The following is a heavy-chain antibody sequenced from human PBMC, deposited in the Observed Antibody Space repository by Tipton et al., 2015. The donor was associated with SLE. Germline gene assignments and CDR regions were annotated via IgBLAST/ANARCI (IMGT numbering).Heavy chain of an antibody. CDR3: ARALEMATYYFDY. CDR2: VYHSGSI. J-gene: IGHJ4*02. CDR1: GGSFNTHY. D-gene: IGHD5-24*01. V-gene: IGHV4-59*08. Sequence: GLVKPSETLSLTCTVSGGSFNTHYWSWIRQPPGRGLEWIGSVYHSGSIYFNPSVESRVTISVDTSKNQVSLRLSSVTAADTAMYYCARALEMATYYFDYWGQGTLVTVSS.